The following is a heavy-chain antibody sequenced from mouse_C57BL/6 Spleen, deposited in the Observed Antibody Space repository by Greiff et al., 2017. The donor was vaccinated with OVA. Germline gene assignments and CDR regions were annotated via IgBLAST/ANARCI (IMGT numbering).Heavy chain of an antibody. CDR1: GYSFTGYY. D-gene: IGHD2-4*01. Sequence: EVKVVESGPELVKPGASVKISCKASGYSFTGYYMNWVKQSPEKSLEWIGEINPSTGGTTYNQKFKAKATLTVDKSSSTAYMQLKSLTSEDSAVYYCARGDDYDERDFDYWGQGTTLTVSS. CDR3: ARGDDYDERDFDY. V-gene: IGHV1-42*01. CDR2: INPSTGGT. J-gene: IGHJ2*01.